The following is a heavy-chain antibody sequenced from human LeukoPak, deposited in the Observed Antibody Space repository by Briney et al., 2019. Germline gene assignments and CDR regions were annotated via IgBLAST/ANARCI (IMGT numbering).Heavy chain of an antibody. CDR3: ARLGGSYYFAY. CDR2: IYSGGST. CDR1: GFTVSSDD. V-gene: IGHV3-53*01. Sequence: PGGSLRLSCAASGFTVSSDDMSWVRQAPGKGLEWVSFIYSGGSTYYADSVRGRFTISRDNSKNTLYLQMNSLRAEDTAVYYCARLGGSYYFAYWGQGTLVTVSS. D-gene: IGHD1-26*01. J-gene: IGHJ4*02.